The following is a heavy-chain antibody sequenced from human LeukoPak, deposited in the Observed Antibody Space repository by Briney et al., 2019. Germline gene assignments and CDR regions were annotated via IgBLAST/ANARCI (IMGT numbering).Heavy chain of an antibody. D-gene: IGHD2-2*01. J-gene: IGHJ5*02. CDR2: IIPIFGTA. CDR3: ARVLSYCSSTSCYYNWFDP. V-gene: IGHV1-69*13. Sequence: SVKVSCKASGGTFSSYAISWVRQAPGQGLEWMGGIIPIFGTANYAQKFQGRVTITADESTSTAYMELSSLRSEDTAVYYCARVLSYCSSTSCYYNWFDPWGQGTLVTVSS. CDR1: GGTFSSYA.